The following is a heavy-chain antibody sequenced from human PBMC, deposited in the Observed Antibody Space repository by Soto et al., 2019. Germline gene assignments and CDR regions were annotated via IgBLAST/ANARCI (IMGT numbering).Heavy chain of an antibody. Sequence: GGSLRLSCAASGFTFNTYGMTWVRQAPGKGLEWVSTASGSGGGTYYADSVKGRFTISRDNSKNTLFLHMGRLRAEDTAMYYCATKARVTNYLYYGMDVWGLGTTVTVSS. CDR1: GFTFNTYG. CDR3: ATKARVTNYLYYGMDV. CDR2: ASGSGGGT. J-gene: IGHJ6*02. V-gene: IGHV3-23*01. D-gene: IGHD2-21*02.